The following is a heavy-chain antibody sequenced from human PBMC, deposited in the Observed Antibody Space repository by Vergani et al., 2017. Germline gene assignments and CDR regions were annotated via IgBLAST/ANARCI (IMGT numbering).Heavy chain of an antibody. CDR1: GGSISSYY. CDR3: ARRIAAVLDY. Sequence: QVQLQESGPGLVKPSETLSLTCTVSGGSISSYYWSWIRQPPGKGLEWIGYIYYSGSTNYNPSLKSRVTISVDTSKNQFSLKLSSVTAADTAVYYCARRIAAVLDYWGQGTLVTVSS. V-gene: IGHV4-59*08. CDR2: IYYSGST. J-gene: IGHJ4*02. D-gene: IGHD6-13*01.